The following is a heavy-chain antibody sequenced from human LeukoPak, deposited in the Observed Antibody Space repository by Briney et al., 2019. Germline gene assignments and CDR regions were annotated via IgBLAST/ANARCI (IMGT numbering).Heavy chain of an antibody. Sequence: PGGSLRLSCAASGFTFNSYAMYWVRQAPGRGLEWISGIFGSGGSPHYADSVKGRFTISRDNSQNTVYLQLGSLRVEDTAVYYCGKTTVGYSSGRYPGWPVDYWGQGAQVTVSS. D-gene: IGHD2-15*01. CDR3: GKTTVGYSSGRYPGWPVDY. J-gene: IGHJ4*02. CDR1: GFTFNSYA. V-gene: IGHV3-23*01. CDR2: IFGSGGSP.